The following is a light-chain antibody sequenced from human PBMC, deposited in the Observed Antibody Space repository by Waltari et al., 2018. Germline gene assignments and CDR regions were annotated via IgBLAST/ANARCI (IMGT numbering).Light chain of an antibody. V-gene: IGLV2-11*01. CDR1: INDVGVEDY. CDR3: CSYAGAYTFV. CDR2: DVV. Sequence: QSALTQPHSVSASPGQSVTIPCSGSINDVGVEDYVSWYQQLPGKAPQLILYDVVKRPSGVPSRCSGSKYGTTAALTISGLQTDDEATYYCCSYAGAYTFVFGGGTKLTVL. J-gene: IGLJ3*02.